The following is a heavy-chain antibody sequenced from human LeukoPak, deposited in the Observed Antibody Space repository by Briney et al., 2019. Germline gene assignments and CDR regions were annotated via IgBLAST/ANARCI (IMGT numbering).Heavy chain of an antibody. CDR1: GGSISSYY. CDR3: ARGAGYGSGSYHY. J-gene: IGHJ4*02. D-gene: IGHD3-10*01. Sequence: SETLSLTCTVSGGSISSYYWSWIRQPPGKGLELIGYIYYSGSTNYNPSLKIRVTISVDTSKHQFSLKLSSVTAADTAVYYCARGAGYGSGSYHYWGQGTLVTVSS. V-gene: IGHV4-59*01. CDR2: IYYSGST.